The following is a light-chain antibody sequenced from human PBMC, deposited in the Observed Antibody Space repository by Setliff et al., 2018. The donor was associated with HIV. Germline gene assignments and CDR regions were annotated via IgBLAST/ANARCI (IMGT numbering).Light chain of an antibody. V-gene: IGLV2-8*01. CDR3: SSYAGSNVV. CDR2: EVS. J-gene: IGLJ2*01. CDR1: SSDIGDYNY. Sequence: QSALAQPPSASGSPGQSVTISCTGTSSDIGDYNYVSWYQQHPGKAPKLMIYEVSKRPSGVPDRFSGSKSGNTASQTVSGLQAEDEADYYCSSYAGSNVVFGGGTKVTVL.